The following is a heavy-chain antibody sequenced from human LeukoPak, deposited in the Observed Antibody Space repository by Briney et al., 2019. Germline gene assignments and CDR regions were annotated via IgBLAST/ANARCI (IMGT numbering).Heavy chain of an antibody. Sequence: SATLSLTCAVSGYSISSGYYWGWIRQPPGKGLEWIGSIYHSGSTYYNPSLKSRVTISVDTSKNQFSLKLSSVTAADTAVYYCASKGSSTSCCPKDYWGQGTLVTVSS. CDR1: GYSISSGYY. CDR3: ASKGSSTSCCPKDY. V-gene: IGHV4-38-2*01. CDR2: IYHSGST. D-gene: IGHD2-2*01. J-gene: IGHJ4*02.